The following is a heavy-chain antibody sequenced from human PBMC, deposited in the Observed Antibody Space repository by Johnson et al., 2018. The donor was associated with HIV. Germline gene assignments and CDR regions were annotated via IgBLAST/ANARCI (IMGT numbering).Heavy chain of an antibody. CDR3: AKYGDDGDEADGTKGAFDI. CDR1: GLTFSNYA. Sequence: MLLVESGGGLVQPGGSLRLSCAASGLTFSNYAMSWVRQGPGKGLEWVSAIGASGGRTFYADSVKGRFTISRDNSKNTLYLQMNSLRAEDTAVYYCAKYGDDGDEADGTKGAFDIWGQGTMVTVSS. V-gene: IGHV3-23*04. J-gene: IGHJ3*02. CDR2: IGASGGRT. D-gene: IGHD2-2*01.